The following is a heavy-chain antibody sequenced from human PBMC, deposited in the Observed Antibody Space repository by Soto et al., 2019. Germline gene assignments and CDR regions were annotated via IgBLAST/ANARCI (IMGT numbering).Heavy chain of an antibody. CDR2: IIPIFGTA. Sequence: QVQLVKSGAEVKKPGSSVKVSCKASGGTFSSYAISRVRQAPGQGLGWMGGIIPIFGTANDAQKFQGKVTITADESTSTAYMEVSSLRSWDTAVYYCARSGSSGWYDYCGQGTLVTVSS. D-gene: IGHD3-22*01. V-gene: IGHV1-69*12. J-gene: IGHJ4*02. CDR1: GGTFSSYA. CDR3: ARSGSSGWYDY.